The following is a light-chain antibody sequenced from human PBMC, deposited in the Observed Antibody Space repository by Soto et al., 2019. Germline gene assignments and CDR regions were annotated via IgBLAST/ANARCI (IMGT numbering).Light chain of an antibody. CDR3: SSYAGSNNQGV. Sequence: QSALTQPPSASGSPGQSVTISCTGTSSDVGGYNYVSWYQQHPGKAPKLMIYEVSKRPSGVPDRFSGSKSGNTASLTVSGRQAEDEADYYCSSYAGSNNQGVFGGGTKLTVL. V-gene: IGLV2-8*01. CDR1: SSDVGGYNY. J-gene: IGLJ3*02. CDR2: EVS.